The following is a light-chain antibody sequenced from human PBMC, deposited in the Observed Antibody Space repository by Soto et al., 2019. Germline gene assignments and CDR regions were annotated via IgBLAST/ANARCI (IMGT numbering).Light chain of an antibody. J-gene: IGKJ1*01. Sequence: EIVLTQSPATLSLSPGERATLSCKASQSVNTYLAWYQQRPGQAPRLLIYDASTRAAGIPARFRGSGSGTDFSLTISSLEAGDSAIYYCQDRGKWPLGPFGQGTKVDIK. CDR3: QDRGKWPLGP. CDR2: DAS. CDR1: QSVNTY. V-gene: IGKV3-11*01.